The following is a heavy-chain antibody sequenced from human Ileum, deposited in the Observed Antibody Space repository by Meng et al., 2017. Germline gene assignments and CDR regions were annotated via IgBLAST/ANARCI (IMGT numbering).Heavy chain of an antibody. Sequence: ASVKVSCKASGYTFTSYAMNWVRQAPGQGLEWMGWINTNTGNPTYAQGFTGRFVFSLDTSVSTAYLQISSLKAEDTAVYYCARDRLITMVRGVIMSYYYGMDVWGQGTRVTVSS. CDR2: INTNTGNP. CDR1: GYTFTSYA. J-gene: IGHJ6*02. D-gene: IGHD3-10*01. CDR3: ARDRLITMVRGVIMSYYYGMDV. V-gene: IGHV7-4-1*02.